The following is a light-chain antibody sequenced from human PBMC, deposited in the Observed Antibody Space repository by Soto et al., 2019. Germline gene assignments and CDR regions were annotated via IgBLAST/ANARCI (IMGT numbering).Light chain of an antibody. CDR2: DAS. CDR1: QSISML. V-gene: IGKV1-5*01. J-gene: IGKJ4*01. CDR3: QQYSGYPLT. Sequence: DIQMTQSPSTLSASVGDRVTIACRASQSISMLLAWYQRKPGKAPKLLIYDASILETGVPSRFSGSGSGTEFTLTINSLQPDDFADYYCQQYSGYPLTFGGRTKVQI.